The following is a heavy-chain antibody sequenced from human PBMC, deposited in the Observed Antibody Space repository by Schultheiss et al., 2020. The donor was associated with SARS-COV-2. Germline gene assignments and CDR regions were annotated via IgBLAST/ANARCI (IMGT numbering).Heavy chain of an antibody. J-gene: IGHJ4*02. D-gene: IGHD3-22*01. Sequence: SETLSLTCTVSGGSISGYYWSWIRQPPGKGLEWIGEINHSGSTNYNPSLKSRVTISVDTSKNQFSLKLSSVTAADTAVYYCARGGSSRYYDSSGYYYIDYWGQGTLVTVSS. CDR2: INHSGST. CDR1: GGSISGYY. CDR3: ARGGSSRYYDSSGYYYIDY. V-gene: IGHV4-34*01.